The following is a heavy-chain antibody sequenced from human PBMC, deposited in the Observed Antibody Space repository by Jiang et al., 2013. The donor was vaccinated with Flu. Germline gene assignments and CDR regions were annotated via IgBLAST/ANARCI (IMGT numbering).Heavy chain of an antibody. CDR1: GGSISSSSYY. V-gene: IGHV4-39*07. D-gene: IGHD3-3*01. CDR3: ASNPYHDFWSGYYGY. CDR2: LLYGST. Sequence: SLTCTVSGGSISSSSYYWGWIRQPPGKGAGVDWEYLLYGSTYYNPSLKSRVTISVDTSKNQFSLKLSSVTAADTAVYYCASNPYHDFWSGYYGYWGQGTLVTVSS. J-gene: IGHJ4*02.